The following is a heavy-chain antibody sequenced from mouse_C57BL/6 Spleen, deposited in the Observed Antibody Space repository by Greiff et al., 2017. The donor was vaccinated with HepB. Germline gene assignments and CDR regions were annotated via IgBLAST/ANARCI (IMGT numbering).Heavy chain of an antibody. V-gene: IGHV1-82*01. D-gene: IGHD2-4*01. CDR3: AREKGYDYSYWYFDV. Sequence: VQLQQSGPELVKPGASVKISCKASGYAFSSSWMNWVKQRPGKGLEWIGRIYPGDGDTNYNGKFKGKATLTADKSSSTAYMQLSSLTSEDSAVYFCAREKGYDYSYWYFDVWGTGTTVTVSS. CDR2: IYPGDGDT. J-gene: IGHJ1*03. CDR1: GYAFSSSW.